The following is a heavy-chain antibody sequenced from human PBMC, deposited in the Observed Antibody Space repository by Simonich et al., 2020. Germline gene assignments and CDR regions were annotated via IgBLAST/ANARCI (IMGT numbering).Heavy chain of an antibody. D-gene: IGHD3-22*01. J-gene: IGHJ3*02. Sequence: QVQLVQSGAEVKKPGASVKVSCKASGYTFTGYYMHWVRQAPGQWLEWMGRINPNSGGTNYAQKVKGRVTMTRDTSISTAYMELSRLRSDDTAVYYCARDWYYYDSSGYYSDAFDIWGQGTMVTVSS. CDR2: INPNSGGT. V-gene: IGHV1-2*06. CDR1: GYTFTGYY. CDR3: ARDWYYYDSSGYYSDAFDI.